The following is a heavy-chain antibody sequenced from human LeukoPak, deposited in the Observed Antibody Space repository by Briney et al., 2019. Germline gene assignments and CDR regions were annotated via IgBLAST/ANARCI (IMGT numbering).Heavy chain of an antibody. V-gene: IGHV7-4-1*02. Sequence: GASVTVSCKASGYTFTSNAMNWVRQAPGQGLEWMGWINTNTGNPTYAQGFTGRFVFSLDTSVSTAYLQISSLKAEDTAVYSCARGYSYGSPSEAYYFDYWGQGTLVTVSS. J-gene: IGHJ4*02. CDR1: GYTFTSNA. CDR3: ARGYSYGSPSEAYYFDY. D-gene: IGHD5-18*01. CDR2: INTNTGNP.